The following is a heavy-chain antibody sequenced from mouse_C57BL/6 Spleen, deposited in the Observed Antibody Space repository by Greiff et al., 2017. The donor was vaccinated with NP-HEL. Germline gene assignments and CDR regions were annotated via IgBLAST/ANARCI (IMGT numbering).Heavy chain of an antibody. CDR1: GYAFRSYW. J-gene: IGHJ2*01. CDR3: ARWGELLGFDY. CDR2: IYPGDGDT. Sequence: QVQLKESGAELVKPGASVKISCKASGYAFRSYWMNWVKQRPGKGLEWIGQIYPGDGDTNYNGKFKGKATLTADKSSSTAYMQLSSLTSEDSAVYFCARWGELLGFDYWGQGTTLTVSS. V-gene: IGHV1-80*01.